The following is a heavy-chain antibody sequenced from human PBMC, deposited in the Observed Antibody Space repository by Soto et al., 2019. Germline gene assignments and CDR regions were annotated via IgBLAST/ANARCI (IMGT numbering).Heavy chain of an antibody. CDR3: ARDHAGTGWFDP. V-gene: IGHV4-59*02. CDR1: GGSVSSYY. Sequence: SETLSLTCTVSGGSVSSYYWSWIRQPPGKGLEWIAYIQDSGNTNYNPSLRSRVTISVDTSKNQFSLNLSSVTAADTAVYYCARDHAGTGWFDPWGQGTLVTVSS. J-gene: IGHJ5*02. D-gene: IGHD1-26*01. CDR2: IQDSGNT.